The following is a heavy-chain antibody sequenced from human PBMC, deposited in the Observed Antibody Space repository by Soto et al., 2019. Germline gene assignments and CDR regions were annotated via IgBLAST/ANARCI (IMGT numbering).Heavy chain of an antibody. Sequence: SETLSLTCTVSGGFISSGGHYWSWIRQLPGKGLEWIGYIYNSGSTYYSPSLKRRVTISVDTSKNQFSLKLSSVTAADTAVYYCARNSTSSLYYFYHYMDVWGKGTTVTVSS. J-gene: IGHJ6*03. CDR3: ARNSTSSLYYFYHYMDV. D-gene: IGHD2-2*01. CDR2: IYNSGST. CDR1: GGFISSGGHY. V-gene: IGHV4-31*03.